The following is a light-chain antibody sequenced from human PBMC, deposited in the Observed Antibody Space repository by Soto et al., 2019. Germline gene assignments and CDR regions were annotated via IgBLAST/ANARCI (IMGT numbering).Light chain of an antibody. CDR3: ATWDDSLSGWV. CDR1: SSNIGSNS. V-gene: IGLV1-44*01. CDR2: SDN. J-gene: IGLJ3*02. Sequence: QPVLTQPPSASGTSGQRVTISCSGSSSNIGSNSVTWYQQLPRTAPKLLIYSDNQRPSGVPDRFSGSKSATSASLAISGLQSEDEADYYCATWDDSLSGWVFGGGTKLTVL.